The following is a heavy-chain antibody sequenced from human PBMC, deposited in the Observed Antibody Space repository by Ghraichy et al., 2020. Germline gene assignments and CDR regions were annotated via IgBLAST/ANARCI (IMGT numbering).Heavy chain of an antibody. CDR3: AKIGALGNWYFDL. Sequence: GGSLRLSCAASGFTFSSTGMSWVRQAPGKALEWVSSISRSGDSTFYADSVMGRFTISRDNSKNTLYLQMNSLRAEDTAVYYCAKIGALGNWYFDLWGRGTLVTVFS. J-gene: IGHJ2*01. D-gene: IGHD3-16*01. V-gene: IGHV3-23*01. CDR1: GFTFSSTG. CDR2: ISRSGDST.